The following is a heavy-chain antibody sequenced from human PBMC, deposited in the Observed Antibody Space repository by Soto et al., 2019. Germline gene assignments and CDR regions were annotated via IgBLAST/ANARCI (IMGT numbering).Heavy chain of an antibody. V-gene: IGHV3-72*01. D-gene: IGHD3-10*01. CDR2: IRNKDHTYST. CDR1: VFTFIDHY. J-gene: IGHJ4*02. Sequence: VVSLILSCSFSVFTFIDHYIDWVRQAPGKGLEWVGRIRNKDHTYSTEYAASVKGRFTISRDDSENSLRLHMNSLKTEDTAVYYCVRGPRGFEYWGKGTLVTV. CDR3: VRGPRGFEY.